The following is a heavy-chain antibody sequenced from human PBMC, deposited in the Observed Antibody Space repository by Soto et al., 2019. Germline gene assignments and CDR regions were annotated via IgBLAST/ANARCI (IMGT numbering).Heavy chain of an antibody. CDR1: GGSVSSSGYY. D-gene: IGHD6-13*01. J-gene: IGHJ4*02. CDR3: GRHASRGYSSSWYFED. CDR2: TYYSAGT. V-gene: IGHV4-39*01. Sequence: QLQLQESGPGLVKPSETLSLTCNVSGGSVSSSGYYWGWIRQAPGKGLEWIVSTYYSAGTYYNPALKSRVTTSIDASKNQVSLTVTSVTAADTAVYYCGRHASRGYSSSWYFEDWGQGALVTVSS.